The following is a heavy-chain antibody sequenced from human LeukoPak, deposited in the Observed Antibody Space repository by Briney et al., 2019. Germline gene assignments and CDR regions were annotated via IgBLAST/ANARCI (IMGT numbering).Heavy chain of an antibody. Sequence: SETLSLTCSVSGDSVSSHYWSWVRQPPGKGLEWIGHIYYDGSTTYNPSLKRRVTLSVDTTKNQFSLKLSSVTTADTAVYYCARGRALNYYYMDVWGKGTTVTASS. CDR3: ARGRALNYYYMDV. CDR2: IYYDGST. CDR1: GDSVSSHY. V-gene: IGHV4-59*02. J-gene: IGHJ6*03.